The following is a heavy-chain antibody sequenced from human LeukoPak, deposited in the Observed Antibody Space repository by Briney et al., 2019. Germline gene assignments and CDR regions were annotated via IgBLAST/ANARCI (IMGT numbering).Heavy chain of an antibody. CDR3: ARRFNFREFNVY. CDR2: IYPGDSDT. J-gene: IGHJ4*02. CDR1: GYSFPSYW. V-gene: IGHV5-51*01. D-gene: IGHD3-10*01. Sequence: PGESLKISCKGSGYSFPSYWIGWVRQMPGKGLEWMGIIYPGDSDTRYSPSFQGQVTISADTSISTAYLQWSSLKASDTAIYYCARRFNFREFNVYWGPGTLVTVSS.